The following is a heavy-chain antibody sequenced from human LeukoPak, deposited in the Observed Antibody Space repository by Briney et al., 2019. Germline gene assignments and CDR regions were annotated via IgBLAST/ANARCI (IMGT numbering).Heavy chain of an antibody. CDR1: GFTFSNYG. CDR2: IRYDGSKE. D-gene: IGHD4-17*01. Sequence: GGSLRLSCAASGFTFSNYGMNWVRQASGKGLEWVAFIRYDGSKEYYADSVKGRFTISRDNSKNTLYLQMNSLRAEDTAVYYCAKDNTVTTSGPFFDYWGQGTLVTVSS. J-gene: IGHJ4*02. CDR3: AKDNTVTTSGPFFDY. V-gene: IGHV3-30*02.